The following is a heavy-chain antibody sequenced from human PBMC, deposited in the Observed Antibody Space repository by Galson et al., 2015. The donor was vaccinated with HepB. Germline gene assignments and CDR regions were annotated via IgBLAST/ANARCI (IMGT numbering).Heavy chain of an antibody. CDR2: FDPEDGET. D-gene: IGHD3-16*01. J-gene: IGHJ5*02. V-gene: IGHV1-24*01. CDR3: ATGAPLRWGESISPGYWFDP. Sequence: SVKVSCKVSGYTLTELSMHWVRQAPGKGLEWMGGFDPEDGETIYAQKFQGRVTMTEDTSTDTAYMELSSLRSEDTAVYYCATGAPLRWGESISPGYWFDPWGQGTLVTVSS. CDR1: GYTLTELS.